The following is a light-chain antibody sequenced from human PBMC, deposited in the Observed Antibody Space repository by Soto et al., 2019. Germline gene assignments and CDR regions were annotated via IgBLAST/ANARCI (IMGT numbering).Light chain of an antibody. V-gene: IGLV1-40*01. J-gene: IGLJ3*02. CDR2: GNS. CDR3: QSFDTSLSVWV. CDR1: SSNIGAGYD. Sequence: QSVLTQPPSVSRAPGQRVTISCTGSSSNIGAGYDVHWYRQLPGTAPQLLIQGNSNRPSGVPDRFSASRSDTSASLAITGLQAEDEADYYCQSFDTSLSVWVFGGGTKLTVL.